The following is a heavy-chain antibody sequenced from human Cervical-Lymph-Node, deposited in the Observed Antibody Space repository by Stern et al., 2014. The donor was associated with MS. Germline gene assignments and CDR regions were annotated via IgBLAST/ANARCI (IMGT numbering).Heavy chain of an antibody. D-gene: IGHD6-13*01. CDR1: GFSLSTSGMC. CDR2: IDWDDDK. J-gene: IGHJ4*02. V-gene: IGHV2-70*01. Sequence: QVTLRESGPALVKPTQTLTLTCTFSGFSLSTSGMCVSWIRQPPGKALEWLALIDWDDDKCYSTSLKTRHTSSKDSTKNQGVLTMPNMDPVDTATYYCARKSSMGLDYWGQGTLVTVSS. CDR3: ARKSSMGLDY.